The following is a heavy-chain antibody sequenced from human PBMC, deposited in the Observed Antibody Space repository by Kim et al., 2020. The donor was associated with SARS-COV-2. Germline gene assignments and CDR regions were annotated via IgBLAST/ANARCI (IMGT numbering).Heavy chain of an antibody. Sequence: SETLSLTCAVSGGSISSGGYSWSWIRQPPGKGLEWIGYIYHSGSTYYNPSLKSRVTISVDRSKNQFSLKLSSVTAADTAVYYCARLRKGPGSLNGGLDYWGQGTLVTVSS. CDR1: GGSISSGGYS. D-gene: IGHD3-10*01. CDR2: IYHSGST. V-gene: IGHV4-30-2*01. CDR3: ARLRKGPGSLNGGLDY. J-gene: IGHJ4*02.